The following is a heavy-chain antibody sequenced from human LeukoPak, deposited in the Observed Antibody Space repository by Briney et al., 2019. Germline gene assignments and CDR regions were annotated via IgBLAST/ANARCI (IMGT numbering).Heavy chain of an antibody. V-gene: IGHV4-34*01. J-gene: IGHJ6*03. CDR2: INHSGST. CDR3: ATRYCSSTSCYSYYMDV. D-gene: IGHD2-2*01. CDR1: GGSFSGYY. Sequence: PSEALSLTCAVYGGSFSGYYWSWTRQPPGKGLEWIGEINHSGSTNYNPSLKSRVTISVDTSKNQFSLKLSSVTAADTAVYYCATRYCSSTSCYSYYMDVWGKGTTVTVSS.